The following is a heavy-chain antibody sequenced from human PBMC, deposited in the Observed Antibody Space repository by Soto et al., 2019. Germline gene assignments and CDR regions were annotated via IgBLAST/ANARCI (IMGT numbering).Heavy chain of an antibody. D-gene: IGHD2-2*01. V-gene: IGHV1-69*01. Sequence: QVQLVQSGAEVKKPGSSVKVSCKASGGTFSSYAISWVRQAPGQGLEWMGGIIPIFGTANYAQKFQGRVTITADESTSTAYMELSSLRSEDTAVYYCARDLRDLLRDDLTAAYYGMDVWGQGTTVTVSS. CDR3: ARDLRDLLRDDLTAAYYGMDV. CDR2: IIPIFGTA. CDR1: GGTFSSYA. J-gene: IGHJ6*02.